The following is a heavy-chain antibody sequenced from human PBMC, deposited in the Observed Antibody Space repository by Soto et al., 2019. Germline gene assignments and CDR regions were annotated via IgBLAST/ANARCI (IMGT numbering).Heavy chain of an antibody. D-gene: IGHD6-13*01. Sequence: PSETLSLTCTVSGGSISSSSYYWGWIRQPPGKGLEWIGSIYYSGSTYYNPSLKSRVTISVDTSKNQFSLKLSSVTAADTAVYYCARRGFETAAGTYYYYYMDVWGKGTTVTVSS. J-gene: IGHJ6*03. V-gene: IGHV4-39*01. CDR1: GGSISSSSYY. CDR3: ARRGFETAAGTYYYYYMDV. CDR2: IYYSGST.